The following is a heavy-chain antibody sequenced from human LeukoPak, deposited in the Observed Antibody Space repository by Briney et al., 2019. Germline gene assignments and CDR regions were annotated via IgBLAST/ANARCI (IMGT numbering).Heavy chain of an antibody. CDR2: ISYDGSNK. J-gene: IGHJ4*02. CDR1: GFTFSSYA. CDR3: ARESALTYYYDSSGYSSGFDY. D-gene: IGHD3-22*01. V-gene: IGHV3-30-3*01. Sequence: GGSLRLSCAPSGFTFSSYAMHWVRQAPGKGLEWVAVISYDGSNKYYADSVKGRFTISRDNSKNTPYLQMNSLRAEDTSVYCCARESALTYYYDSSGYSSGFDYWGQGTLVTVSS.